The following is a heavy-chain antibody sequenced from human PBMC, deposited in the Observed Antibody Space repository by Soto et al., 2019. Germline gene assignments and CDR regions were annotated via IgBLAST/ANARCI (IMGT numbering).Heavy chain of an antibody. V-gene: IGHV1-69*13. CDR1: GGTFSSYA. D-gene: IGHD3-10*01. Sequence: GASVKVSCKASGGTFSSYAISWVRQAPGQGLEWMGGIIPIFGTANYAQKFQGRVTITADESTSTAYMELRSLRSDDTAVYYCARDRGLWFGELFSGDYWGQGTLVTVSS. J-gene: IGHJ4*02. CDR3: ARDRGLWFGELFSGDY. CDR2: IIPIFGTA.